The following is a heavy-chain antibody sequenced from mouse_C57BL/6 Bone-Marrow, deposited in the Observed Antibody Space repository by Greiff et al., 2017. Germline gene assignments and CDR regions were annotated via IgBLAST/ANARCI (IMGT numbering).Heavy chain of an antibody. D-gene: IGHD2-4*01. CDR3: ARSGGMITRYFDV. CDR2: INPYNGDT. CDR1: GYSFTGYF. Sequence: VQLQQSGPELVKPGDSVKISCKASGYSFTGYFMNWVMQSHGKSLEWIGRINPYNGDTFYNQKFKGKATLTVDKSSSTAHMELRSLTSEDSAVYYCARSGGMITRYFDVWGTGTTVTVSS. J-gene: IGHJ1*03. V-gene: IGHV1-20*01.